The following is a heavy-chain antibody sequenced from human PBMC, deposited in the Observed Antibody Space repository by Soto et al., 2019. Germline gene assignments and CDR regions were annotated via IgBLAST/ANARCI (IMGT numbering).Heavy chain of an antibody. D-gene: IGHD4-17*01. CDR1: RYTFTCNS. V-gene: IGHV1-8*01. CDR3: AKGRGTTVTTFRFSQH. CDR2: MNPNSGNT. J-gene: IGHJ1*01. Sequence: SVKLSCKASRYTFTCNSLNSAQHAKRQGLEWMGWMNPNSGNTGYAQKFQGRVTMTRNTSISTAYMERSSLRSEDTAVYYCAKGRGTTVTTFRFSQHWGKGTPVPV.